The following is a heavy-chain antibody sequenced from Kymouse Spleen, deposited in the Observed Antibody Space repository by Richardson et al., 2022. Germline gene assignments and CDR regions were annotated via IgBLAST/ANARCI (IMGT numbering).Heavy chain of an antibody. Sequence: QVQLQQWGAGLLKPSETLSLTCAVYGGSFSGYYWSWIRQPPGKGLEWIGEINHSGSTNYNPSLKSRVTISVDTSKNQFSLKLSSVTAADTAVYYCAGPSDYDILTGYPLDYYYYGMDVWGQGTTVTVSS. CDR3: AGPSDYDILTGYPLDYYYYGMDV. D-gene: IGHD3-9*01. CDR2: INHSGST. V-gene: IGHV4-34*01. J-gene: IGHJ6*02. CDR1: GGSFSGYY.